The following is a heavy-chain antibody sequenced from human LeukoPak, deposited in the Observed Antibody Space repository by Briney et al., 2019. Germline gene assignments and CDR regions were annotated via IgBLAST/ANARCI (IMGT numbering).Heavy chain of an antibody. V-gene: IGHV4-4*02. CDR2: MYLSGTT. Sequence: SETLSLTCTVSGDSINSLDLWSWVRQPPGKGLEWIGEMYLSGTTHSNPSVKSRVTISIDKSKNQFFLNLSSVTAADTAVYYCAGLVGRYSSGLYYYYFDYWGQETLVTVSS. D-gene: IGHD3-22*01. J-gene: IGHJ4*02. CDR3: AGLVGRYSSGLYYYYFDY. CDR1: GDSINSLDL.